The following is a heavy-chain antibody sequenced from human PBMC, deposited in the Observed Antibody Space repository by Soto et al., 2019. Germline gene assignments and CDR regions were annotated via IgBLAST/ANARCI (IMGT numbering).Heavy chain of an antibody. CDR2: IYPGDSDT. Sequence: GESLKISCKASGFSFTTYWIGWVRQMPGKGLEWMGIIYPGDSDTRYSPSFQGQVTISADKSISTAYLQWSSLKASDSAMFYCARKDIAGNSVDFWGQGTLVTVSS. V-gene: IGHV5-51*01. D-gene: IGHD6-13*01. CDR1: GFSFTTYW. J-gene: IGHJ4*02. CDR3: ARKDIAGNSVDF.